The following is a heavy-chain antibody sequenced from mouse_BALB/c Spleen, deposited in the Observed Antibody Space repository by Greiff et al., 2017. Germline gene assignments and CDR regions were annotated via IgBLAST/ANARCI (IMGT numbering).Heavy chain of an antibody. CDR2: ISYDGSN. CDR1: GYSITSGYY. Sequence: VQLKESGPGLVKPSQSLSLTCSVTGYSITSGYYWNWIRQFPGNKLEWMGYISYDGSNNYNPSLKNRISITRDTSKNQFFLKLNSVTTEDTATYYCARGDEGGWFAYWGQGTLVTVSA. CDR3: ARGDEGGWFAY. V-gene: IGHV3-6*02. J-gene: IGHJ3*01. D-gene: IGHD3-3*01.